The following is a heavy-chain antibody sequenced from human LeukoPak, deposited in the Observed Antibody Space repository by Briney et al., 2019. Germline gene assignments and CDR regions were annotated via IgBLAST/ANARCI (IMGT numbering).Heavy chain of an antibody. CDR3: ARDRYSGYNWFDP. V-gene: IGHV4-31*03. J-gene: IGHJ5*02. CDR1: GGSISSGGYY. Sequence: PSETLSLTCTVSGGSISSGGYYWSWIRQHPGKGLEWIGYIYYSGSTYYNPSLKSRVTISVDTSKNQFSLKLSSVTAADTAVYYCARDRYSGYNWFDPWGQGTLVTVSS. CDR2: IYYSGST. D-gene: IGHD1-26*01.